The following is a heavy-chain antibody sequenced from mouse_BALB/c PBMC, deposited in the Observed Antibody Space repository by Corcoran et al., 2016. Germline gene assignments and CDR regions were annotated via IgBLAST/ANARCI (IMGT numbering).Heavy chain of an antibody. J-gene: IGHJ3*01. V-gene: IGHV1-26*01. CDR2: INPYNGGT. CDR3: ARVAY. Sequence: EVQLQQSGPELVKPGASMKISCKASGYSFTGYTMNWVKQSHGKNLELIGLINPYNGGTSYNQKFKGKATLTVDKSSSTAYMELLSLTSEDSAVYYCARVAYLGQGNLVTASA. CDR1: GYSFTGYT.